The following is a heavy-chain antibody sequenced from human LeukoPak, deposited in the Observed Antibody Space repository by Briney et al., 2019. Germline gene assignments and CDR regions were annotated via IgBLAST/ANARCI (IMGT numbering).Heavy chain of an antibody. V-gene: IGHV3-21*01. CDR2: ISSSSSYI. Sequence: GGSLRLSCAASGFTFSSYSMNWVCQAPGKGLEWVSSISSSSSYIYYADSVKGRFTISRDNAKNSLYLQMNSLRAEDTAVYYCARIAAAGLPYFDYWGQGTLVTVSS. J-gene: IGHJ4*02. D-gene: IGHD6-13*01. CDR1: GFTFSSYS. CDR3: ARIAAAGLPYFDY.